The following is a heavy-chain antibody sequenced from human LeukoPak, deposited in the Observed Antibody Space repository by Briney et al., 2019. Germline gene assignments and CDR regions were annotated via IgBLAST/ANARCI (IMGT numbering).Heavy chain of an antibody. CDR2: IYTSGDT. CDR3: ARAHIAVAGSDY. V-gene: IGHV4-4*07. J-gene: IGHJ4*02. CDR1: RGSISNYY. Sequence: TSETLSHTCTVPRGSISNYYWSWIWQPAGKGLEWIGRIYTSGDTNYNPSLKSRVTMSIATSKNQFSLNLSPVTAADTAMYYCARAHIAVAGSDYWAQGILVTVSS. D-gene: IGHD6-13*01.